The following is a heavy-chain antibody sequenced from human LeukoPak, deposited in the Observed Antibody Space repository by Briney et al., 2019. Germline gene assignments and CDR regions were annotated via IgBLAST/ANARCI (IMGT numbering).Heavy chain of an antibody. J-gene: IGHJ4*02. CDR2: ISWNSGYI. CDR3: AKVRGTYSSGYFFDY. CDR1: GFTSDNYA. D-gene: IGHD6-19*01. Sequence: GGSLRLSCAASGFTSDNYAMHWVRQAPGKGLEWLSIISWNSGYIGYADSVKGRFTISRDNAKKSLDLQMNSLRAEDTAFYYCAKVRGTYSSGYFFDYWGQGTLVTVSS. V-gene: IGHV3-9*02.